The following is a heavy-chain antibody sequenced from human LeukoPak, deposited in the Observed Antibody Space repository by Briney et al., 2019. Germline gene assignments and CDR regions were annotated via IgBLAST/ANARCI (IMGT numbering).Heavy chain of an antibody. V-gene: IGHV3-23*01. Sequence: GGSLRLSCAASGFTFSSYAMSWFRQAPGKGLEWVSAISGSGGSTYYADSVKGRFTISRDNSKNTLYLQMNSLRAEDTAVYYCAKDHGRGEGFDYWGQGTLVTVSS. D-gene: IGHD4-17*01. CDR2: ISGSGGST. CDR1: GFTFSSYA. J-gene: IGHJ4*02. CDR3: AKDHGRGEGFDY.